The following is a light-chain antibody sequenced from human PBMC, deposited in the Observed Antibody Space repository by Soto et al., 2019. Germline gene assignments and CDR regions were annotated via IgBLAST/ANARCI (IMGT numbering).Light chain of an antibody. CDR3: AAWDDSLSVV. V-gene: IGLV1-47*01. CDR2: RNN. CDR1: SSNIGSNF. Sequence: QLVLTQPPSASGTPGQRVTLSCSGSSSNIGSNFVYWYQQLPGTAPKLLIFRNNQRPSGVPDRFSGSKSGTSASLAISGLRSEDEADYYCAAWDDSLSVVFGGGTKLTVL. J-gene: IGLJ2*01.